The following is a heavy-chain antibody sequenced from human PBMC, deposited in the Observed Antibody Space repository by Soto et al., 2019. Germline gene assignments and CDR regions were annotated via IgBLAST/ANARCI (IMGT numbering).Heavy chain of an antibody. V-gene: IGHV1-69*01. CDR3: ERGMDCSSTSCSTRGPALYYYGMDV. CDR2: IIPIFGTA. J-gene: IGHJ6*02. CDR1: GGTFSSYA. Sequence: QVQLVQSGAEVKKPGSSVKVSCKASGGTFSSYAISWVRQAPGQGLEWMGGIIPIFGTANYAQKFQGRVTITADESTSTAYMELSRLRSEDTAVYYCERGMDCSSTSCSTRGPALYYYGMDVWGQGTTVTVSS. D-gene: IGHD2-2*02.